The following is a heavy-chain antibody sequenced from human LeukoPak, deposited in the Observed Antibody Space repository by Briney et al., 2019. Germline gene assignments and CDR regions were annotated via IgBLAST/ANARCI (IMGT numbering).Heavy chain of an antibody. CDR2: IFYSGST. V-gene: IGHV4-30-4*01. J-gene: IGHJ3*02. CDR1: GGSISSGDNY. CDR3: ASPRGQQLGGWSDALDI. Sequence: SETLSLTCTVSGGSISSGDNYWSWVRQPPGKGLEWIGFIFYSGSTYYSPSLKSRVTISVDTSKNQFSLKLSSVTAADTAVYYCASPRGQQLGGWSDALDIWGQGTLVTVSS. D-gene: IGHD6-13*01.